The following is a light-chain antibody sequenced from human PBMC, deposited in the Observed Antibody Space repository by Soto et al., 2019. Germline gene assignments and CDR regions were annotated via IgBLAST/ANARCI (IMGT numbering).Light chain of an antibody. Sequence: EIVMTQSPATLSVSPGERATLSCMASQSVNNNLAWYQQKPGQAPRLLVDGASTRDTGIPARFSGRGSGSEFTLTISRLQTEDFAVYSCQQYNYGPGTFGQGTKVDIK. CDR2: GAS. J-gene: IGKJ1*01. CDR3: QQYNYGPGT. V-gene: IGKV3-15*01. CDR1: QSVNNN.